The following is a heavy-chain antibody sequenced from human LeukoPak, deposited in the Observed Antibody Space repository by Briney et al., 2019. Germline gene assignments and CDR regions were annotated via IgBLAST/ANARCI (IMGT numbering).Heavy chain of an antibody. CDR1: GGSISSYY. V-gene: IGHV4-59*12. D-gene: IGHD6-19*01. CDR2: IYHSGST. Sequence: NSSETLSLTCTVSGGSISSYYWSWIRQPPGKGLEWIGYIYHSGSTYYNPSLKSRVTISVDRSKNQFSLKLSSVTAADTAVYYCARVYSSGSRAFQHWGQGTLVTVSS. J-gene: IGHJ1*01. CDR3: ARVYSSGSRAFQH.